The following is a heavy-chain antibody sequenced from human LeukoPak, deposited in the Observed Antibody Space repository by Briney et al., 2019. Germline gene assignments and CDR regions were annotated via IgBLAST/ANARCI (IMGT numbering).Heavy chain of an antibody. CDR3: ARGETWIPHY. V-gene: IGHV1-69*01. J-gene: IGHJ4*02. D-gene: IGHD5-18*01. CDR2: IIPIFGTA. CDR1: GGTLSTYA. Sequence: SLKVSCTASGGTLSTYAISWVRQAPGQGLEWMGGIIPIFGTANYAKKFQGRVTITADESTSTAYMELSSLRSEDTAVYYCARGETWIPHYWGQGTLVTVSS.